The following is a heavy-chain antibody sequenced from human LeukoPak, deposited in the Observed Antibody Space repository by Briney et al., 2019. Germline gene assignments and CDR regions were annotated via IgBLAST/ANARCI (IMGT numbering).Heavy chain of an antibody. D-gene: IGHD3-22*01. Sequence: GGSLRLSCAASGFTFTNYAMSWVRQAPGKGLEWVSSISGSNTHYADSVKGRFTISRDNAKNSLYLQMNSLRAEDTAVYYCARDGRHYYDSSGYFPYYFDYWGQGTLVTVSS. CDR2: ISGSNT. CDR3: ARDGRHYYDSSGYFPYYFDY. CDR1: GFTFTNYA. J-gene: IGHJ4*02. V-gene: IGHV3-69-1*01.